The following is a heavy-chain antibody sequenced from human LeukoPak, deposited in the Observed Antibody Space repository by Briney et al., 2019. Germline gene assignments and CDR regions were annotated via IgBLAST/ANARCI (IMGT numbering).Heavy chain of an antibody. CDR1: GGTFSSYA. V-gene: IGHV1-69*05. D-gene: IGHD2-21*02. CDR3: ARDLAVVVTADGDDAFDI. Sequence: ASVKVSCKASGGTFSSYAISWVRQAPGQGLEWMGGTIPIFGTANYAQKFQGRVTMTTDTSTSTAYMELRSLRSDDTAVYYCARDLAVVVTADGDDAFDIWGQGTMVTVSS. J-gene: IGHJ3*02. CDR2: TIPIFGTA.